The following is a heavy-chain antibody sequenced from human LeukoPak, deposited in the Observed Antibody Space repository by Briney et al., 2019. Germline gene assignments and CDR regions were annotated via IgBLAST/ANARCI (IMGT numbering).Heavy chain of an antibody. CDR2: IYYSGST. CDR1: GGSISSYY. CDR3: ARDTAGYPNWFDP. Sequence: SETLSLTCTVSGGSISSYYWSWIRQPPGKGLEWIGYIYYSGSTNYNPSLKSRVTISVDTSKNQFSLKLSSVTAADTAVYYCARDTAGYPNWFDPWGQGTLVTVSS. J-gene: IGHJ5*02. D-gene: IGHD5-18*01. V-gene: IGHV4-59*01.